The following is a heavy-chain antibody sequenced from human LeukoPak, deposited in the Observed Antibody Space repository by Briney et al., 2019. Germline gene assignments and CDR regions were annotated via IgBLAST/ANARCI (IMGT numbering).Heavy chain of an antibody. J-gene: IGHJ4*02. Sequence: ASVKVSCKASGYTFTSNDINWVRQATGQGLEWMGWMNPNSGNTGYAQKFQGRVTITRNTSISTAHMELSSLRSEDTAVYYCARGQLLQDFDYWGRGTLVTVSS. D-gene: IGHD2-2*01. CDR2: MNPNSGNT. V-gene: IGHV1-8*03. CDR3: ARGQLLQDFDY. CDR1: GYTFTSND.